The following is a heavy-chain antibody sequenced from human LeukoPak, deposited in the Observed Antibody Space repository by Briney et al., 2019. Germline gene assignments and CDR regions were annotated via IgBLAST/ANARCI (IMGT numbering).Heavy chain of an antibody. Sequence: ASVKVSCKASGYTFTSYGISWVRQAPGQGLEWMGWISAYNGNTNYAQKLQGRVTMTTDTSTSTAYMELRSLRADDTAVYYCARVGTNIAAAGTQDPVFDYWGQGTLVTVSS. CDR1: GYTFTSYG. CDR3: ARVGTNIAAAGTQDPVFDY. D-gene: IGHD6-13*01. J-gene: IGHJ4*02. CDR2: ISAYNGNT. V-gene: IGHV1-18*01.